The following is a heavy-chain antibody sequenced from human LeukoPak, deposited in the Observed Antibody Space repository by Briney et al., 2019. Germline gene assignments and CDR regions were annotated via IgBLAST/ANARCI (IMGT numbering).Heavy chain of an antibody. CDR2: IYYSGST. V-gene: IGHV4-30-4*01. Sequence: LXWIXXIYYSGSTXXNPSLXSRVXXXXXTSKNQFSLKLSPVTAADTAVYYCASYYHGFDYWGQGTLVTVSS. D-gene: IGHD3-10*01. CDR3: ASYYHGFDY. J-gene: IGHJ4*02.